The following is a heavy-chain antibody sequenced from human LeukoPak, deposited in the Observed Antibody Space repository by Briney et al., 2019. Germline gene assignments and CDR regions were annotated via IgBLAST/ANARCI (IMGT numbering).Heavy chain of an antibody. Sequence: PSETLSLTCTVSGASISSYFWVWIRQPAGKGLEWIGRIYTSGSTNYNPSLKSRVTMSVDTSKNHISLRLTSVTAADTAVYYCARIPHGLSSGRHPFDYWGQGTLVTVSS. CDR3: ARIPHGLSSGRHPFDY. CDR2: IYTSGST. J-gene: IGHJ4*02. V-gene: IGHV4-4*07. CDR1: GASISSYF. D-gene: IGHD6-19*01.